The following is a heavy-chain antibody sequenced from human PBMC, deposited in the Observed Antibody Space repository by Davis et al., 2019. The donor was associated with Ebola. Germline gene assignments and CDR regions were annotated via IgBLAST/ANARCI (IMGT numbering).Heavy chain of an antibody. D-gene: IGHD2-21*02. Sequence: SVKVSCKASGVTFGSYALSWVRQAPGQGLEWMGGIIPLFGTTNYAQKFRGRVMITADKSTRIAYMELNSLTSEDTAVYYCARGPSVATAHYFDYWGQGTLVTVSS. J-gene: IGHJ4*02. CDR2: IIPLFGTT. V-gene: IGHV1-69*06. CDR3: ARGPSVATAHYFDY. CDR1: GVTFGSYA.